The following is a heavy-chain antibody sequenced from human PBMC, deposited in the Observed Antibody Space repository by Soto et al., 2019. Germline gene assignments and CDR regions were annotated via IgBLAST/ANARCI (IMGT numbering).Heavy chain of an antibody. Sequence: PGGSLRLSCAASGFTFSSYAMSWVRQAPWKGLEWVSTISGRGDDTYYTDSVKGRFTISRDNSKNTLYVHMNSLRAEDTAVYYCARAQPTYSSSYFDYWGQGTLVTVSS. CDR1: GFTFSSYA. CDR3: ARAQPTYSSSYFDY. V-gene: IGHV3-23*01. J-gene: IGHJ4*02. D-gene: IGHD3-22*01. CDR2: ISGRGDDT.